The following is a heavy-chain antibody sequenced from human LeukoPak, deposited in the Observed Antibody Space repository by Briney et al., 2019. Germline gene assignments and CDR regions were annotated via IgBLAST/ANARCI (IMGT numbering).Heavy chain of an antibody. CDR1: GFTFSSYA. Sequence: PGGAPRHSRAGPGFTFSSYAMSWVPHAPGERLGRVSAISGSGGSTYYADSVNGRFTIARYNSKYTLYLQMHSLRAEDAAVYYCAKRNDFRSGPYYYYYMGVWGKGTTVTVSS. CDR3: AKRNDFRSGPYYYYYMGV. V-gene: IGHV3-23*01. CDR2: ISGSGGST. D-gene: IGHD3-3*01. J-gene: IGHJ6*03.